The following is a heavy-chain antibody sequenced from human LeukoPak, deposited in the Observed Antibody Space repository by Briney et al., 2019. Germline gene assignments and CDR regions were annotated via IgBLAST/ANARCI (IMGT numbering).Heavy chain of an antibody. CDR1: GFTFSSYA. CDR3: ARSGGGWFDR. J-gene: IGHJ5*02. D-gene: IGHD4-23*01. CDR2: ISWSGGST. Sequence: GGSLRLSCAASGFTFSSYAMNWVRQAPGKGLEWVSTISWSGGSTYYADSVKGRFTISRDNSKNTVYLQMNSLRVEDTAIYYCARSGGGWFDRWGQGTLVTVSS. V-gene: IGHV3-23*01.